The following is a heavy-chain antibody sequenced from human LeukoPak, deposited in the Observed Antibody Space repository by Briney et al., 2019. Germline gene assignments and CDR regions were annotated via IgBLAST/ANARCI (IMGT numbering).Heavy chain of an antibody. CDR3: ATYGAGGSGRGS. Sequence: SETLSLTCTVSGGSISSDHWSWIRQPPGKGLEWIGYINYNGNPKYNPSLKSRVTISVDTSKNQFSLKVTSVTAADTAVYYCATYGAGGSGRGSWGQGTLVTVSS. CDR2: INYNGNP. D-gene: IGHD3-10*01. V-gene: IGHV4-59*01. J-gene: IGHJ5*02. CDR1: GGSISSDH.